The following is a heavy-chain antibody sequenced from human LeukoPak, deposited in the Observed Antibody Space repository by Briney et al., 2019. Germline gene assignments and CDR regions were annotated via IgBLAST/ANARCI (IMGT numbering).Heavy chain of an antibody. CDR3: ARDFRYDDFWSGYYGNNWFDP. CDR2: ISTSGST. J-gene: IGHJ5*02. D-gene: IGHD3-3*01. CDR1: GGSVNTYY. V-gene: IGHV4-4*07. Sequence: KASETLSLTCTVSGGSVNTYYWSWIRQSAGKGLEWIGHISTSGSTNYNPSLKSRVTISVDTSKNQFSLKLSSVTAADTAVYYCARDFRYDDFWSGYYGNNWFDPWGQGTLVTVSS.